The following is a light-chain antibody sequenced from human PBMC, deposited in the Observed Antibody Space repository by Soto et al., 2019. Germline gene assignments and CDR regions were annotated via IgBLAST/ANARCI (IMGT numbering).Light chain of an antibody. V-gene: IGKV1-5*01. CDR1: QSISSW. CDR3: QQYNSYWT. Sequence: IQMTQSPSSLSASVGDRATITCRASQSISSWLALYHQKPGQAPKLLMYAASSLEGGVQSRFSGSGSGTEFTLTISSLQPDDFATYYCQQYNSYWTFGQGTKVDIK. CDR2: AAS. J-gene: IGKJ1*01.